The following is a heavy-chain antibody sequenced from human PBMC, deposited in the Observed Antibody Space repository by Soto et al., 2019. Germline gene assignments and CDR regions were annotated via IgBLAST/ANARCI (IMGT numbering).Heavy chain of an antibody. CDR1: GGTFSSYT. CDR3: ARETYYYGSGSPNYFDY. Sequence: SVKVSCTASGGTFSSYTISWVRQAPGQGLEWMGRIIPILGIANYAQKFQGRVTITADKSTSTAYMELSSLRSEDTAVYYCARETYYYGSGSPNYFDYWGQGTLVTVSS. V-gene: IGHV1-69*04. D-gene: IGHD3-10*01. J-gene: IGHJ4*02. CDR2: IIPILGIA.